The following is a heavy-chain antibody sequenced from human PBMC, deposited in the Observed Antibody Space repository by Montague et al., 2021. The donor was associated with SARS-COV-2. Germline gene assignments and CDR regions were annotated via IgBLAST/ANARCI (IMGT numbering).Heavy chain of an antibody. Sequence: SETLSLTCTVSGGSMSSYHWDWIRQPPGKGLEWIGYVSYRGSTNYNHSLKSRVTISLDTSKNRFSLRVTSVTAADTAVYYCARDVRYYYDQWGQGILVTVSS. D-gene: IGHD3-10*01. CDR3: ARDVRYYYDQ. CDR1: GGSMSSYH. CDR2: VSYRGST. V-gene: IGHV4-59*01. J-gene: IGHJ4*02.